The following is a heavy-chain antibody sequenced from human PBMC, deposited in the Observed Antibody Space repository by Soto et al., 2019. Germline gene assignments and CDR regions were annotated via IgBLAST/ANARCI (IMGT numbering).Heavy chain of an antibody. Sequence: QVQLVESGGGVVQPGRSLRLSCAASGFTFSSYGMHWVRQAPGKGLEWVAVIWYDGSNKYYADSVKGRFTISRDNSKNTLYLQMISLSAEDTAVYYCARDFSSSTSCMRPVCYYYYGMDVWGQGTTVTVSS. CDR2: IWYDGSNK. V-gene: IGHV3-33*01. J-gene: IGHJ6*02. D-gene: IGHD2-2*01. CDR3: ARDFSSSTSCMRPVCYYYYGMDV. CDR1: GFTFSSYG.